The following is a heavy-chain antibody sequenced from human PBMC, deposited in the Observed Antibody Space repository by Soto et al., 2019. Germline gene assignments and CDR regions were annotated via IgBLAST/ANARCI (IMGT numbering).Heavy chain of an antibody. Sequence: GSGPTLVNPTQTLTLTCTFSGFSLSTSGMCVSWIRQPPGKALEWLARIDWDDDKYYSTSLKTRLTISKDTSKNQVVLTMTNMDPVDTATYYCARIGYDSSGPPYYYYGMDVWGQGTTVTVSS. CDR1: GFSLSTSGMC. CDR3: ARIGYDSSGPPYYYYGMDV. D-gene: IGHD3-22*01. V-gene: IGHV2-70*11. J-gene: IGHJ6*02. CDR2: IDWDDDK.